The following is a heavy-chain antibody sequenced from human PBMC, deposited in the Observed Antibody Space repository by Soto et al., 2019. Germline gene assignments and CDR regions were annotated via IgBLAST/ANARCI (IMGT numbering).Heavy chain of an antibody. CDR2: TYYRSKWYN. J-gene: IGHJ5*02. CDR1: GDSVSSDSVA. CDR3: ARDQTYNNCSKRFDP. Sequence: SQTLSLTCAISGDSVSSDSVAWNWIRQSPSRGLEWLGRTYYRSKWYNDYAVSVKSRITIDSDTSKNQFSLHLNSVTPEDTAVYYCARDQTYNNCSKRFDPWGQGTLVTVYS. D-gene: IGHD1-1*01. V-gene: IGHV6-1*01.